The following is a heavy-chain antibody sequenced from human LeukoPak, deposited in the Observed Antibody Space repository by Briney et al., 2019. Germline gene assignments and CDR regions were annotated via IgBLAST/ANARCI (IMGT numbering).Heavy chain of an antibody. Sequence: PSETLSLTCTVSGGSISSYYWSWIRQPPGKGLEWIGYICYSGSTNYNPSLKSRVTISVDTSKNQFSLKLSSVTAAATAVYYCARDYYDSSGHYYFDYWGQGTLVTVSS. D-gene: IGHD3-22*01. V-gene: IGHV4-59*01. CDR2: ICYSGST. CDR3: ARDYYDSSGHYYFDY. J-gene: IGHJ4*02. CDR1: GGSISSYY.